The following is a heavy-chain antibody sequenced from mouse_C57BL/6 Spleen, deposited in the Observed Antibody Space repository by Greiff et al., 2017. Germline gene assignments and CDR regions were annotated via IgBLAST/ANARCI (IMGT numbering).Heavy chain of an antibody. CDR1: GYTFTDYN. J-gene: IGHJ2*01. CDR3: ARRFGYYYGSSYYFDY. V-gene: IGHV1-18*01. Sequence: EVQLQQSGPELVKPGASVKIPCKASGYTFTDYNMDWVKQSHGKSLEWIGDINPNNGGTIYNQKFKGKATLTVDKSSSTAYMELRSLTSEDTAVYYCARRFGYYYGSSYYFDYWGQGTTLPVSS. CDR2: INPNNGGT. D-gene: IGHD1-1*01.